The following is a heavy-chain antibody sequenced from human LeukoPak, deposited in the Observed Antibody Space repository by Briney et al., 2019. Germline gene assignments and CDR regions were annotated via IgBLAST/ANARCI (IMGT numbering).Heavy chain of an antibody. D-gene: IGHD1-26*01. Sequence: SETLSLTCTVSSGSFSSYYWTWIRQPPGKGLEWVGYVYYSGATNYNPSLKSRVTMSRDTSKNQFSLNLSSVTAADTAVYYCARSDSGSFDYWGQGTLVTVSS. CDR3: ARSDSGSFDY. V-gene: IGHV4-59*12. J-gene: IGHJ4*02. CDR2: VYYSGAT. CDR1: SGSFSSYY.